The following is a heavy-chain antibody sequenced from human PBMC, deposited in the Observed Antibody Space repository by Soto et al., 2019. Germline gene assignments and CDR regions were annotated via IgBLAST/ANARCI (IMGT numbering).Heavy chain of an antibody. CDR1: GFTVSSNY. Sequence: GESLKISCAASGFTVSSNYMSWVRQAPGKGLEWVSVIYSGGSTYYADSVKGRFTISRDNSKNTLYLQMNSLRAEDTAVYYCARSVGTTYYYDSSGYYYFDYWGQGTLVTVSS. CDR3: ARSVGTTYYYDSSGYYYFDY. V-gene: IGHV3-66*01. CDR2: IYSGGST. D-gene: IGHD3-22*01. J-gene: IGHJ4*02.